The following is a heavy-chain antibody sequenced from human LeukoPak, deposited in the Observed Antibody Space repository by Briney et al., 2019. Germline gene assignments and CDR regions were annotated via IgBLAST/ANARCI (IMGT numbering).Heavy chain of an antibody. D-gene: IGHD2-2*01. V-gene: IGHV1-18*01. CDR3: ARDTWDIVVVPAASIDY. J-gene: IGHJ4*02. Sequence: ASVKVSCKASGGTFISYAISWVRQAPGQGLEWMGWISAYNGNTNYAQKLQGRVTMTTDTSTSTAYMELRSLRSDDTAVYYCARDTWDIVVVPAASIDYWGQGTLVTVSS. CDR1: GGTFISYA. CDR2: ISAYNGNT.